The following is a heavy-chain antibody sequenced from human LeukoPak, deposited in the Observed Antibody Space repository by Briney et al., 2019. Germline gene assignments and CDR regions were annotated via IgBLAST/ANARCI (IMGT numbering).Heavy chain of an antibody. CDR1: GGSISGYS. CDR2: TYYSGST. Sequence: SETLSLTCTVSGGSISGYSGSWIRQPPGKGLKWIGYTYYSGSTNYNPSLKSRVTISVDTSKNQFSLKLSSVTAADTAVYYCARGVDYGFYYYYYMDVWGKGTTVTISS. CDR3: ARGVDYGFYYYYYMDV. D-gene: IGHD3-16*01. V-gene: IGHV4-59*01. J-gene: IGHJ6*03.